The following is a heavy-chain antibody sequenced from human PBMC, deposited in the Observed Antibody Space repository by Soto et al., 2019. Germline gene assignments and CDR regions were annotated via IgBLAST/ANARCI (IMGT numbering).Heavy chain of an antibody. Sequence: SETLSLTCTVSGGSISSYYWSWIRQPPGKGLEWIGYIYYSGSTNYNPSLKSRVTISVDTSKNQFSLKLSSVTAADTAVYYCARDISLDYWGQGTLVTVSS. V-gene: IGHV4-59*01. CDR3: ARDISLDY. CDR1: GGSISSYY. J-gene: IGHJ4*02. CDR2: IYYSGST.